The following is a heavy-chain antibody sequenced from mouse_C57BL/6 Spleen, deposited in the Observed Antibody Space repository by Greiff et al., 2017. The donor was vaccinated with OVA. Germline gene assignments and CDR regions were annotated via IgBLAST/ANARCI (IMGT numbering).Heavy chain of an antibody. D-gene: IGHD3-3*01. CDR1: GYTFTSYW. V-gene: IGHV1-55*01. Sequence: QVQLQQPGAELVKPGASVKMSCKASGYTFTSYWITWVKQRPGQGLEWIGDIYPGTGSTNYHEKFKSKATLTVETSSSTAYMQLSSLTSEDSAVYYCARRGRYYAMDYWGQGTSVTVSS. J-gene: IGHJ4*01. CDR2: IYPGTGST. CDR3: ARRGRYYAMDY.